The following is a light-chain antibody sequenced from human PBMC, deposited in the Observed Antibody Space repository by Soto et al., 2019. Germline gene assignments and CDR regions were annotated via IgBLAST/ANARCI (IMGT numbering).Light chain of an antibody. J-gene: IGLJ1*01. CDR2: GNS. CDR1: SSNIGAGYD. V-gene: IGLV1-40*01. CDR3: QSYDSSLSGYV. Sequence: QSALTQPPSESGAPGQRVTISCTGSSSNIGAGYDVHWYQQLPGTAPKLLIYGNSNRPSGVPDRFSGSKSGTSASLAITGLQAEDEADYYCQSYDSSLSGYVFGPGTKVTVL.